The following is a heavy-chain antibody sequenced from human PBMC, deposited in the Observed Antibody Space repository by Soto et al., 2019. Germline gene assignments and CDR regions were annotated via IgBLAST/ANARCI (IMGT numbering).Heavy chain of an antibody. D-gene: IGHD3-22*01. CDR3: AKDGGYDSSGYYYGYFDY. J-gene: IGHJ4*02. CDR1: GFTFSSYA. V-gene: IGHV3-23*01. CDR2: IRGSGGST. Sequence: EVQLLESGGGLVQPGGSLRLSCAASGFTFSSYAMSWVRQAPGKGLEWVSGIRGSGGSTYYADSVKGRFTISRDNSKNRLYLQMNSLRAEDTAVYYCAKDGGYDSSGYYYGYFDYWGQGTLVTVSS.